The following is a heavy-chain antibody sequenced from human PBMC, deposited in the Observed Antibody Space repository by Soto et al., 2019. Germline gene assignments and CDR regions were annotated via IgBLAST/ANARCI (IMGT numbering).Heavy chain of an antibody. CDR3: ATSNYGERD. CDR1: GFTLSEYG. D-gene: IGHD3-10*01. J-gene: IGHJ4*02. CDR2: VSGSGDST. V-gene: IGHV3-23*01. Sequence: EVQVLESGGGLVQPGGSLRLTCAASGFTLSEYGTSWVRQAPGKGLEWVSFVSGSGDSTYYTDSVKGRFTISRDSSKNTVCLQMNSLRAEDTAVYYCATSNYGERDWGQGTLVTVSS.